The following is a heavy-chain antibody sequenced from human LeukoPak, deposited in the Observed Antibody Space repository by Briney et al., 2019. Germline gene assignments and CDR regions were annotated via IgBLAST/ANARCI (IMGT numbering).Heavy chain of an antibody. CDR1: GYTFTFYY. Sequence: ASVTVSCKASGYTFTFYYIHWVRQAPGQGLEWMGWIYPYSGDTNYAQNFQGRVTMTRDTSISTAYMELSSLKSDDTAVYYCARDRNSGSSLDIWGQGTMLTVSS. J-gene: IGHJ3*02. D-gene: IGHD6-6*01. V-gene: IGHV1-2*02. CDR3: ARDRNSGSSLDI. CDR2: IYPYSGDT.